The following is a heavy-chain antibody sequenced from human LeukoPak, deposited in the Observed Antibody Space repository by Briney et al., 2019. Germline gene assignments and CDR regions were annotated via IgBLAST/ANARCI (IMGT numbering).Heavy chain of an antibody. V-gene: IGHV3-9*03. CDR2: ISWNSGSI. CDR1: GFTFDDYA. CDR3: AKGTHLALAAAGRTSFDY. J-gene: IGHJ4*02. Sequence: PGGSLRLSCAASGFTFDDYAMHWVRQAPGKGLEWVSGISWNSGSIGYADSVKGRFTISRDNAKNSLYLQMNSLRAEDMALYYCAKGTHLALAAAGRTSFDYWGQGTLVTVSS. D-gene: IGHD6-13*01.